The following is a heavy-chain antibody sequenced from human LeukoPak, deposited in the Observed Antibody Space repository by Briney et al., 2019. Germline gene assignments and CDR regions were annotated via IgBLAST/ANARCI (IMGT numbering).Heavy chain of an antibody. J-gene: IGHJ5*02. D-gene: IGHD2-15*01. CDR3: ARDGGYCSGGSCYSENWFDP. CDR1: GFTFSSYT. CDR2: ISGSGGST. Sequence: PGGSLRLSCAASGFTFSSYTMSWVRQAPGKGLEWVSAISGSGGSTYYADSVKGRFTISRDNSKNTLYLQMNSLRAEDTALYYCARDGGYCSGGSCYSENWFDPWGQGTLVTVSS. V-gene: IGHV3-23*01.